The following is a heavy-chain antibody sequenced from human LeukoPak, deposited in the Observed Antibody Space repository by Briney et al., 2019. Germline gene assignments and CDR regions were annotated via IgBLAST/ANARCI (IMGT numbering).Heavy chain of an antibody. CDR3: AREAYYDSSGYPTEIDY. Sequence: GGSLRLSCAASGFTFSSYWMHWVRQGPGKGLVWVSRINSDGSSTNYADSVRGRFTISRDNAKNSLYLQMNSLRAEDTAVYYCAREAYYDSSGYPTEIDYWGQGTLVTVSS. V-gene: IGHV3-74*01. CDR2: INSDGSST. J-gene: IGHJ4*02. D-gene: IGHD3-22*01. CDR1: GFTFSSYW.